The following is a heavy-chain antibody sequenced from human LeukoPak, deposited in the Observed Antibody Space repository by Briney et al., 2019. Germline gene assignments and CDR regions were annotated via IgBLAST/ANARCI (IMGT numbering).Heavy chain of an antibody. Sequence: KASETLSLTCTVPGGSISSSSYYWGWIRQPPGKGLEWIGSIYYSGSTYYNPSLKSRVTISVDTSKNQFSLKLSSVTAADTAVYYCARPRRYSYYFDYWGQGALVTVS. D-gene: IGHD5-18*01. CDR3: ARPRRYSYYFDY. V-gene: IGHV4-39*01. J-gene: IGHJ4*02. CDR1: GGSISSSSYY. CDR2: IYYSGST.